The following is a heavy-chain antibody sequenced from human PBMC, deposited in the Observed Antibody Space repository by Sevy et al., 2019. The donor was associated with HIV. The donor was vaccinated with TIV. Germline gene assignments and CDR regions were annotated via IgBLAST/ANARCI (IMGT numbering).Heavy chain of an antibody. V-gene: IGHV4-59*02. D-gene: IGHD3-22*01. J-gene: IGHJ4*02. CDR2: IHHSGTT. Sequence: SETLSLTCTVSGGSVSGYFWSWIRQPPGRGLEWIGNIHHSGTTKYNPSLKSRRTISVNPFKNQFFLILTSGTAADTAVYYCTRVDSSGHSDYWGQGTPVTVSS. CDR1: GGSVSGYF. CDR3: TRVDSSGHSDY.